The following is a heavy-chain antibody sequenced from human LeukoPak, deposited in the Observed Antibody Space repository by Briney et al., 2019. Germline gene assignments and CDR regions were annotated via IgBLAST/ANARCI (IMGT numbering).Heavy chain of an antibody. J-gene: IGHJ6*02. D-gene: IGHD2-8*01. CDR1: GFTFSFNS. CDR3: ARSNGFGMDV. CDR2: IKRDGSGT. Sequence: GGSLRLSCAASGFTFSFNSMHWVRQGPGKGLVWVSRIKRDGSGTAYADSVKGRVTISRDNAKNTLYLQMNSLRAEDTAVYYCARSNGFGMDVWGQGTTVTVSS. V-gene: IGHV3-74*01.